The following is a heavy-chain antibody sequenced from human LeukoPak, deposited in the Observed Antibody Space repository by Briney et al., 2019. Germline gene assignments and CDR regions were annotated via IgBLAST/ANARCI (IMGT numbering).Heavy chain of an antibody. D-gene: IGHD5-18*01. CDR1: GNTFNNYA. V-gene: IGHV1-69*01. CDR2: IIPMFGTG. Sequence: SVTVSCTASGNTFNNYAISWVRQAPGQGHEWMGGIIPMFGTGNYAQKFQGRVTITADESTSTAYMELSSLRSEDTAVYYCGRVTATGKYYYYYYMDVWGKGTTVTVSS. J-gene: IGHJ6*03. CDR3: GRVTATGKYYYYYYMDV.